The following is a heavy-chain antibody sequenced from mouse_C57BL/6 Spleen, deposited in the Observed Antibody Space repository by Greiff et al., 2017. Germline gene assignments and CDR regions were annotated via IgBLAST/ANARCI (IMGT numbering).Heavy chain of an antibody. Sequence: VQLQESGAELVMPGASVKLSCKASGYTFTSYWMHWVKQRPGQGLEWIGEIDPSDSYTNYNQKFKGKSTLTVDKSSSTAYMQLSSLTSEDSAVYYCARSNLQYFDVWGTGTTVTVSS. V-gene: IGHV1-69*01. CDR3: ARSNLQYFDV. CDR1: GYTFTSYW. D-gene: IGHD5-1*01. J-gene: IGHJ1*03. CDR2: IDPSDSYT.